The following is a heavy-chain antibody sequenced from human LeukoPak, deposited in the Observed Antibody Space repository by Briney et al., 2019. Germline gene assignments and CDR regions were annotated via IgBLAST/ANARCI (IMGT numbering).Heavy chain of an antibody. CDR1: AFIFSNHG. CDR2: IRYDGSRK. J-gene: IGHJ6*03. V-gene: IGHV3-30*02. CDR3: AKAAYSNYDYYYMDV. Sequence: GGSLRLSCRASAFIFSNHGMHWVRQAPGKGLEWVSFIRYDGSRKYYADSVKGRFTISRDNSKNTLYLQMNSLRAEDTAVYYCAKAAYSNYDYYYMDVWGKGTTVTVSS. D-gene: IGHD4-11*01.